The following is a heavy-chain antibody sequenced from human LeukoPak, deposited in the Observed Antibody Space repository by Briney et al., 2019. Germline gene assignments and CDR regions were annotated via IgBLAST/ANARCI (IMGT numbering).Heavy chain of an antibody. CDR3: AREIKLLWFGELFDY. CDR1: GGSISSYY. Sequence: SETLSLTCTVSGGSISSYYWSWIRQPAGKGLEWIGRIYTSGSTNYNPSLKSRVTMSVDTSKNQFSLKLSSVTAADTAVYYCAREIKLLWFGELFDYWGQGTLVTVSS. J-gene: IGHJ4*02. D-gene: IGHD3-10*01. V-gene: IGHV4-4*07. CDR2: IYTSGST.